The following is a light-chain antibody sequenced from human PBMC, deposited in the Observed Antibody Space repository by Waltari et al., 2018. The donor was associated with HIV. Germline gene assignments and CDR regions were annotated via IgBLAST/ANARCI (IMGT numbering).Light chain of an antibody. CDR3: YSAADNSGL. CDR2: KDS. J-gene: IGLJ3*02. Sequence: SYELTQPSSVSVSPGQTARITCSGDLLAKKYVRWFQQKPGQAPVLVMYKDSERPSGIPARFSGSSSGTTVSFTIGGAQVDDEADYYCYSAADNSGLFGGGTKLTVL. V-gene: IGLV3-27*01. CDR1: LLAKKY.